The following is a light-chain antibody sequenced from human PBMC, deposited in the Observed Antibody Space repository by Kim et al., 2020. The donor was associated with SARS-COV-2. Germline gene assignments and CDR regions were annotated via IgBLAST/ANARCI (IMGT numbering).Light chain of an antibody. CDR3: SSFTTSTTLV. V-gene: IGLV2-18*02. J-gene: IGLJ2*01. Sequence: GQSVTISATGSSSDVGSYTRVSWYLQPPGTAPKLIIYEVYNRPSGVPDRFSGSRSGSTASLTISGLQAQDEGDYYCSSFTTSTTLVFGGGTQLTVL. CDR1: SSDVGSYTR. CDR2: EVY.